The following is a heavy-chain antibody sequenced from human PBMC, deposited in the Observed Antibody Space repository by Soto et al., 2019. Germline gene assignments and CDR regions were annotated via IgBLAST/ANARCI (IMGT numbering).Heavy chain of an antibody. CDR3: ARSVFGELVSWFDP. Sequence: GGSLRLSCAASGFTFSSYGMHWVRQAPGKGLEWGAVIWYDGSNKYYADSVKGRFTISRDNSKNTLYLQMNSLRAEDTAVYYCARSVFGELVSWFDPWGQGTLVTVSS. D-gene: IGHD3-10*01. CDR1: GFTFSSYG. V-gene: IGHV3-33*01. J-gene: IGHJ5*02. CDR2: IWYDGSNK.